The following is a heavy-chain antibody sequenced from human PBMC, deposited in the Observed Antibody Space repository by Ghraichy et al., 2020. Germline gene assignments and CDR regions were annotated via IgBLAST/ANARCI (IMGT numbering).Heavy chain of an antibody. V-gene: IGHV4-59*01. Sequence: SQTLSLTCTVSGGSISSYYWSWIRQPPGKGLEWIGYIYYSGSTNYNPSLKSRVTISVDTSKNQFSLKLSSVTAADTAVYYCARGVQLPNPPWFDPWGQGTLVTVSS. CDR2: IYYSGST. CDR3: ARGVQLPNPPWFDP. D-gene: IGHD5-18*01. J-gene: IGHJ5*02. CDR1: GGSISSYY.